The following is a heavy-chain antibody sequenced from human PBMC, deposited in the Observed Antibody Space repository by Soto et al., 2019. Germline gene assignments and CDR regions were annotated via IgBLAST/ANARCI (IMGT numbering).Heavy chain of an antibody. V-gene: IGHV3-74*01. CDR2: ISGDGSST. J-gene: IGHJ3*01. CDR3: ARSLPGTYGAFDL. D-gene: IGHD1-7*01. Sequence: VQLVDSGGGLVQPGGSLRLSCAASEFTFRSYWMHWVRQSPGKELVWVSRISGDGSSTNYADSVKGRFTISRDNAKNTVYLQIDSLRAEDTAVYYCARSLPGTYGAFDLWGQGTMVTVSS. CDR1: EFTFRSYW.